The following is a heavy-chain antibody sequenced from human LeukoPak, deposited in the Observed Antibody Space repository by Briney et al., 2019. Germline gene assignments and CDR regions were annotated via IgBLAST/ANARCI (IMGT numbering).Heavy chain of an antibody. CDR2: INPNSGGT. CDR3: ARVPELSSSWTFDP. V-gene: IGHV1-2*02. D-gene: IGHD6-13*01. J-gene: IGHJ5*02. CDR1: GYTFTVYY. Sequence: GASVKVSCTASGYTFTVYYMHWVRQAPGQGLEWMGWINPNSGGTNYAQKFQGKVTMTRDTSISTAYMELSRLRSDDTAVYYCARVPELSSSWTFDPWGQGTLVTVSS.